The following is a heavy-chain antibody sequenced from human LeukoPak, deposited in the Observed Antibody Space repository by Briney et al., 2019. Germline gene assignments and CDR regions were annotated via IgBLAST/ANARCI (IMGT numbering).Heavy chain of an antibody. CDR1: GGSFSGYY. D-gene: IGHD3-16*01. CDR3: ARDLLPLFGVDY. Sequence: PSETLSLACAVYGGSFSGYYWSWIRQPPGKGLEWIGEINHSGSTNYNPSLKSRVTISVDTSKNQFSLKLSSVTTADTAVYYCARDLLPLFGVDYWGQGTLVTVSS. V-gene: IGHV4-34*01. J-gene: IGHJ4*02. CDR2: INHSGST.